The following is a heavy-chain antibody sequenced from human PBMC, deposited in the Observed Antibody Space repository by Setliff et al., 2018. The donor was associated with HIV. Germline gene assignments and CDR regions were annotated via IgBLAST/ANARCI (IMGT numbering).Heavy chain of an antibody. D-gene: IGHD3-22*01. V-gene: IGHV1-69-2*01. Sequence: ASVKVSCKASGYIFTDYYMHWVQQAPGEGLEWVGRVDPQDGETKYAVKFQGRVTITADTSRDTSDMELSSLRAEDMAVYYCARAASSDSSGYYGGPLDYWGQGTLVTVSS. J-gene: IGHJ4*02. CDR1: GYIFTDYY. CDR2: VDPQDGET. CDR3: ARAASSDSSGYYGGPLDY.